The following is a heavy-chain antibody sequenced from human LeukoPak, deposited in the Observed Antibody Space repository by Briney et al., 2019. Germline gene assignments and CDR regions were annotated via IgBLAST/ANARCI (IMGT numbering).Heavy chain of an antibody. CDR3: ARRFWYAFDI. CDR2: IKHDGSEQ. J-gene: IGHJ3*02. Sequence: PGGSLRLSCAASGFSFRSYWMDWVRQAPGKGLEWVGNIKHDGSEQYYVDSVKGRFTISRDNDRNLVYLQMTSLRAEDTAVYYCARRFWYAFDIWGQGTMVTVSS. CDR1: GFSFRSYW. V-gene: IGHV3-7*05. D-gene: IGHD3-3*01.